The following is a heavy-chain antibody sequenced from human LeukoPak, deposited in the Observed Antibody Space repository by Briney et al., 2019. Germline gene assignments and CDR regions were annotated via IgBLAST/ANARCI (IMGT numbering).Heavy chain of an antibody. V-gene: IGHV3-30*18. CDR1: GFTFSSYG. CDR3: AKDLENYFDY. D-gene: IGHD5-24*01. CDR2: ISYDGSNK. Sequence: GRSLRLSCAASGFTFSSYGMHWVRQAPGKGLEWVAVISYDGSNKYYADPVKGRFTISRDNSKNTLYLQMNSLRAEDTAVYYCAKDLENYFDYWGQGTLVTVSS. J-gene: IGHJ4*02.